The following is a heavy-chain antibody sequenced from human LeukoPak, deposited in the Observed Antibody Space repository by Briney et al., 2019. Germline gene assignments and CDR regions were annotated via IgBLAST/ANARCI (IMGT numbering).Heavy chain of an antibody. D-gene: IGHD6-25*01. CDR2: INHSGST. CDR3: ARARGTEAIDY. Sequence: SETLSLTCAVYGGSFSGYYWTWIRQPPGKGLEWIREINHSGSTNYNPSLKSRVTVSVDTSKNQFSLKMRSVTAADTAVYYCARARGTEAIDYWGQGTLVTVSS. V-gene: IGHV4-34*01. J-gene: IGHJ4*02. CDR1: GGSFSGYY.